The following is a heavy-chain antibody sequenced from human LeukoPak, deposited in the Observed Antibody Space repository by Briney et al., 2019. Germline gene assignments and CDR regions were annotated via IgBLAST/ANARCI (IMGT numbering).Heavy chain of an antibody. CDR3: AREGFTSSWLYYYYYMDV. D-gene: IGHD6-13*01. CDR1: GFTFSSYA. Sequence: GGSLRLSCAASGFTFSSYAMSWVRQAPGKGLEWVSAISGSGGSTYYADSVKGRFTISRDNAKNSLYLQMNSLRAEDTAIYYCAREGFTSSWLYYYYYMDVWDKGTTVTVSS. V-gene: IGHV3-23*01. J-gene: IGHJ6*03. CDR2: ISGSGGST.